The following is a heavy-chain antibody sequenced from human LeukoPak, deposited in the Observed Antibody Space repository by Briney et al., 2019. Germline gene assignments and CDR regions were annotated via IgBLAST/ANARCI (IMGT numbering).Heavy chain of an antibody. Sequence: SETLSLTCTVSGGSISSYYWSWIRQPPGKGLKWIGYIYYSGSTNYNPSLKSRVTISVDTSKNQFSLKLSSVTAADTAVYYCARDPAYGSGSEDAFDIWGQGTMVTVSS. J-gene: IGHJ3*02. CDR2: IYYSGST. CDR1: GGSISSYY. V-gene: IGHV4-59*01. CDR3: ARDPAYGSGSEDAFDI. D-gene: IGHD3-10*01.